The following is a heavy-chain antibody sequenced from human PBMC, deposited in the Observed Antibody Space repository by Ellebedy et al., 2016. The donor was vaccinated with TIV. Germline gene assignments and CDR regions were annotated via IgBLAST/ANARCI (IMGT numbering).Heavy chain of an antibody. J-gene: IGHJ4*02. Sequence: GGSLRLXXAASGFTFSSYAMHWVRQAPGKGLEWVAVISYDGSNKYYADSVKGRFTISRDNSKNTLYLQMNSLRAEDTAVYYCARDKAYYYGSGSLPGDYWGQGTLVTVSS. CDR2: ISYDGSNK. CDR3: ARDKAYYYGSGSLPGDY. D-gene: IGHD3-10*01. V-gene: IGHV3-30*04. CDR1: GFTFSSYA.